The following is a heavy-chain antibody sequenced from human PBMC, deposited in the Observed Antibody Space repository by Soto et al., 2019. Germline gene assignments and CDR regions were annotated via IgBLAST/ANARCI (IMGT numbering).Heavy chain of an antibody. CDR2: ISYDGSNK. V-gene: IGHV3-30*18. D-gene: IGHD3-10*01. J-gene: IGHJ4*02. CDR1: GFPFSSYG. Sequence: GGSLILSCAASGFPFSSYGMHWVRPAPGKGLEWVAVISYDGSNKYYADSVKGRFTISRDNSKNTLYLQMNSLRAEDTAVYYCAKEGESHEGYYFDYWGQGTLVTVSS. CDR3: AKEGESHEGYYFDY.